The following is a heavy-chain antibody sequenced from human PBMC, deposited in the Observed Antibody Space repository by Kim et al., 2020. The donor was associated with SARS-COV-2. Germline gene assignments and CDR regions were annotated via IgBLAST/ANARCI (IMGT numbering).Heavy chain of an antibody. CDR3: ARLPGYCSGGSCYDYYYYYGMDV. D-gene: IGHD2-15*01. V-gene: IGHV5-10-1*01. Sequence: GESLKISCKGSGYSFTSYWISWVRQMPGKGLEWMGRIDPSDSYTNYSPSFQGHVTISADKSISTAYLQWSSLKASDTAMYYCARLPGYCSGGSCYDYYYYYGMDVWGQGTTVTVSS. CDR1: GYSFTSYW. CDR2: IDPSDSYT. J-gene: IGHJ6*02.